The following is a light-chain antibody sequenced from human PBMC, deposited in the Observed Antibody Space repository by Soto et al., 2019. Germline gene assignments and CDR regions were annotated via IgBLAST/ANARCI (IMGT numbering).Light chain of an antibody. Sequence: DIQMAQSPSTLSAFVRDRVTITFRASQSIIGWLAWYQQKPGKAPRLLMYVASSLQSGVPSRLRGSGSATEFTLTISRMQPDDFATYYCQQYSSYSLTFGQGSKV. CDR2: VAS. J-gene: IGKJ1*01. CDR1: QSIIGW. CDR3: QQYSSYSLT. V-gene: IGKV1-5*01.